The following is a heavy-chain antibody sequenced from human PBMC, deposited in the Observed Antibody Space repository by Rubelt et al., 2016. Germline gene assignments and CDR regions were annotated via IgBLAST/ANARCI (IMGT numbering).Heavy chain of an antibody. CDR1: GYTFTNYG. CDR3: ARGSASAPTLFPLVSCEKSPSDTSSVAVXCLAQDF. D-gene: IGHD6-25*01. V-gene: IGHV1-3*04. J-gene: IGHJ1*01. CDR2: INTGTGYT. Sequence: QVQLVQSGAEVKKPGASVKVSCKASGYTFTNYGINWVRQAPGQGLEWMGWINTGTGYTKYSEKFQARVTITRDTSASTAYMEVSSLRSEDTAVSHCARGSASAPTLFPLVSCEKSPSDTSSVAVXCLAQDF.